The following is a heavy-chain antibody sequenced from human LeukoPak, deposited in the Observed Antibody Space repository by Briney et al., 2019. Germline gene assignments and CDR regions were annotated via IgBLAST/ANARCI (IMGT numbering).Heavy chain of an antibody. V-gene: IGHV1-2*02. CDR1: GYTFTGYY. J-gene: IGHJ6*03. CDR3: ARDTRRLRSATHYYYYMDV. Sequence: ASVKVSCKASGYTFTGYYMHWVRQAPGQGLEWMGWINPNSGGTNYAQKFQGRVTMTRDTSISTAYMELSRLRSDDTAVYYCARDTRRLRSATHYYYYMDVWGKGTTVTISS. D-gene: IGHD5-12*01. CDR2: INPNSGGT.